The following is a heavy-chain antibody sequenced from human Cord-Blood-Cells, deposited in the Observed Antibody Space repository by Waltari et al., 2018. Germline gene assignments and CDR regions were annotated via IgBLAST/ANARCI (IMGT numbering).Heavy chain of an antibody. CDR1: GYTFTGYY. CDR2: INPNSGGT. J-gene: IGHJ3*02. V-gene: IGHV1-2*04. Sequence: QVQLVQSGAEVKKPGASVKVSCKASGYTFTGYYMHWVRQAPGQGFEWMGWINPNSGGTNYAKKFQGWVTMTRDTSSSTAYMELSRLRSDDTAVYYCARDPTPAGDAFDIWGQGTMVTVSS. CDR3: ARDPTPAGDAFDI.